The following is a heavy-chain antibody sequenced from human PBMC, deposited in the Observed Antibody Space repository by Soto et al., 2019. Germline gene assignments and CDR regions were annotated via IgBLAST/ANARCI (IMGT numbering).Heavy chain of an antibody. CDR1: GFTFNNYV. D-gene: IGHD2-15*01. V-gene: IGHV3-23*01. CDR3: VRFNFRRTQLVLEALAY. J-gene: IGHJ1*01. Sequence: EVQLLESGGGLVQPGGSLRLSCAASGFTFNNYVMAWVRQAPGKGLEWVSGISGSDGSTVYADSMKGRFSISRDNYKTTLYLQVHGVRAGATAVYYCVRFNFRRTQLVLEALAYGGRGTLVSVSS. CDR2: ISGSDGST.